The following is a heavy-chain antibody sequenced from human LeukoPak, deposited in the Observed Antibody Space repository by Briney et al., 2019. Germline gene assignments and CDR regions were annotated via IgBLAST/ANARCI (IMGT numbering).Heavy chain of an antibody. V-gene: IGHV3-21*01. CDR1: GFTFSTYS. CDR2: IGSGSSYI. CDR3: ARSWIQLSNMDV. J-gene: IGHJ6*02. D-gene: IGHD5-18*01. Sequence: GGSLTLSCAASGFTFSTYSVNWVRQAPGKGLEWVSSIGSGSSYISYADSVKGRFTISRDNAKNSLYLQMNSLRAEDTAVYYCARSWIQLSNMDVWGQGTTVTVSS.